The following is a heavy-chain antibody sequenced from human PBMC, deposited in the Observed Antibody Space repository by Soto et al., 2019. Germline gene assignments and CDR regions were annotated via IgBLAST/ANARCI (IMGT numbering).Heavy chain of an antibody. Sequence: GWSLRLSCAASGFTFIDYYMSWFRQAPGKGLEWVSYISGSGSTIHDADSVKGRFTISRDNAKNSLYLQMNSLRAEDTAVYYCARVGSILAAGTPDYWGQGTLVTVSS. J-gene: IGHJ4*02. CDR3: ARVGSILAAGTPDY. CDR1: GFTFIDYY. D-gene: IGHD6-13*01. V-gene: IGHV3-11*01. CDR2: ISGSGSTI.